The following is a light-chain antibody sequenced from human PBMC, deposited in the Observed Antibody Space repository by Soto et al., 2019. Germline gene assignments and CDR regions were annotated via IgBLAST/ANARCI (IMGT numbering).Light chain of an antibody. CDR2: LAS. J-gene: IGKJ1*01. V-gene: IGKV1-5*03. CDR1: QTISTS. CDR3: QQSGTSSRT. Sequence: DIQVTQSHSTLAAFVVDRVIIACRAIQTISTSLAWYQQKPGKDPKLLIYLASTLQSGVQERFSGSGSATEFTLSISSLQPDEFATYYCQQSGTSSRTFGQGTQVDLK.